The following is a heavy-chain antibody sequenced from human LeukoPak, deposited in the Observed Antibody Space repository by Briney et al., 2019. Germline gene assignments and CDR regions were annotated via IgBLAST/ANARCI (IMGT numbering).Heavy chain of an antibody. Sequence: GGSLRLSCAASGFTFSSYSMNWVRQAPGKGLEWVSSISSSSSYIYYADSVKGRFTISRDNAKNSQYLQMNSLRAEDTAVYYCARSLHEGYYDILTGYLYYFDYWGQGTLVTVSS. CDR1: GFTFSSYS. D-gene: IGHD3-9*01. V-gene: IGHV3-21*01. J-gene: IGHJ4*02. CDR3: ARSLHEGYYDILTGYLYYFDY. CDR2: ISSSSSYI.